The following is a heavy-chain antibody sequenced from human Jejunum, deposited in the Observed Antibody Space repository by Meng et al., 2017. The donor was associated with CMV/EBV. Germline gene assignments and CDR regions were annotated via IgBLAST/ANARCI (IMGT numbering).Heavy chain of an antibody. Sequence: MQWVRQAPGKGVEWVAFISYDGSNKNYTDSVKGRFTMSRDNSKNTLYLQMNSLRAEDTAVYYCARDPGAYDFWSGPSYYTYGMDVWGQGTTVTVSS. D-gene: IGHD3-3*01. CDR2: ISYDGSNK. CDR3: ARDPGAYDFWSGPSYYTYGMDV. J-gene: IGHJ6*02. V-gene: IGHV3-30-3*01.